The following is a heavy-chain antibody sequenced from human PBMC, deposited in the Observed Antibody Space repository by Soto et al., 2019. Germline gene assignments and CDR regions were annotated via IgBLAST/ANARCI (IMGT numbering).Heavy chain of an antibody. D-gene: IGHD3-3*01. V-gene: IGHV1-3*01. CDR1: GYTFTSYA. CDR3: ARSDTPIYDFWSGYYRWFDP. Sequence: ASVKVSCKASGYTFTSYAMHWVRQAPGQRLEWMGWINAGNGNTKYSQKFQGRVTITRDTSASTAYMELSSLRSEDTAVYYCARSDTPIYDFWSGYYRWFDPWGKGTLVSVSS. CDR2: INAGNGNT. J-gene: IGHJ5*02.